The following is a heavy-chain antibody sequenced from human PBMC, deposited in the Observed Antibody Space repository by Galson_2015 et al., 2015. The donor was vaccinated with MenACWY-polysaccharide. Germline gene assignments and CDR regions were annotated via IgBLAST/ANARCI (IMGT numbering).Heavy chain of an antibody. Sequence: SLRLSCAVSGLYFPHAWMSWVRQAPGKGLEWIGRMKSKGSGGTTDYIAPVKGRFTISRDDSKNMLYLQMNSLKTEDTATYYCARGRFFTHKYNMDVWGQGTTVTVSS. V-gene: IGHV3-15*01. J-gene: IGHJ6*02. D-gene: IGHD3-16*01. CDR2: MKSKGSGGTT. CDR3: ARGRFFTHKYNMDV. CDR1: GLYFPHAW.